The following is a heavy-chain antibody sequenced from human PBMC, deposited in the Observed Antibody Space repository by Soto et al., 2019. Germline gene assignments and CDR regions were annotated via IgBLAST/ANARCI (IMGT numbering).Heavy chain of an antibody. CDR3: ASFPSYGYYYMDV. CDR1: SGSISSSNW. CDR2: IYHSGST. D-gene: IGHD3-10*01. V-gene: IGHV4-4*02. J-gene: IGHJ6*03. Sequence: QVQLQESGPGLVKPSGTLSLTCAVSSGSISSSNWWSWVRQPPGKGLEWIGEIYHSGSTNYNPSLTSRVTISVDKFKNRFSLKLSSVTAADTAVYYCASFPSYGYYYMDVWGKGTTVTVSS.